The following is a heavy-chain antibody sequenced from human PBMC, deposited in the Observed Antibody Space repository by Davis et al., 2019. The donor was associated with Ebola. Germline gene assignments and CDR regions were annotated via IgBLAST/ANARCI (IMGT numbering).Heavy chain of an antibody. V-gene: IGHV4-59*11. J-gene: IGHJ6*03. CDR3: ARDLYMDV. CDR1: GGSISSHY. Sequence: PSETLSLTCTVSGGSISSHYWSWIRQPPGKGLEWIGYIYYSGSTNYNPSLKSRVTISVDTSKNQFSLKLSSVTAADTAVYYCARDLYMDVWGKGTTVTVSS. CDR2: IYYSGST.